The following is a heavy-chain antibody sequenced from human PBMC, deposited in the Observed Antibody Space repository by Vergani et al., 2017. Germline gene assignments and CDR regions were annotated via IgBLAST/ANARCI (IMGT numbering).Heavy chain of an antibody. CDR1: GYTFTSYG. CDR3: ARDVDTAMAMYYFDY. Sequence: QVQLVPSGAEVKKPGASVKVSCKASGYTFTSYGISWVRQAPGQGLEWMGWISAYNGNTNYAQKLQGRVTMTTDTSTSTAYMELRSLRSDDTAVYYCARDVDTAMAMYYFDYWGQGTLVTVSS. V-gene: IGHV1-18*01. D-gene: IGHD5-18*01. J-gene: IGHJ4*02. CDR2: ISAYNGNT.